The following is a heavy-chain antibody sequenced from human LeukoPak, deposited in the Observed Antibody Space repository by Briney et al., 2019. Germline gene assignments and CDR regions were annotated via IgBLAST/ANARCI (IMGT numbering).Heavy chain of an antibody. Sequence: GGSLRLSCAASGFTFSSYAMSWVRQAPGKGLEWVSAISGSGGRTYYADSVKGRFTISRDNSKNTLYLQMNSLRAEDTAVYYCAKRYSSSWYYFDYWGPATLVTVSS. D-gene: IGHD6-13*01. CDR1: GFTFSSYA. V-gene: IGHV3-23*01. CDR2: ISGSGGRT. J-gene: IGHJ4*02. CDR3: AKRYSSSWYYFDY.